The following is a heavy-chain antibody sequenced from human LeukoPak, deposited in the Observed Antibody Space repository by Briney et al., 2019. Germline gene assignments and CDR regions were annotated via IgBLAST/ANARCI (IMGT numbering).Heavy chain of an antibody. CDR3: AKENYGMVRGVIIV. CDR2: ISGSGGGT. CDR1: GFTFSSYA. J-gene: IGHJ4*02. D-gene: IGHD3-10*01. Sequence: GGSLRLSCAASGFTFSSYAMSWVRQAPGKGLEWVSAISGSGGGTYYADSVKGRFTISRDNPKNTLYLQMNSLRAEDTAVYYCAKENYGMVRGVIIVWGQGTLVTVSS. V-gene: IGHV3-23*01.